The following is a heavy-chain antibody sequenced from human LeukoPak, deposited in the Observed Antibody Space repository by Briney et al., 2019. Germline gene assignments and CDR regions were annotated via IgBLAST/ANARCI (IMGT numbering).Heavy chain of an antibody. V-gene: IGHV3-9*03. J-gene: IGHJ4*02. CDR1: GFTFDDYA. CDR3: AKAAGYHYGSSSFLFDY. CDR2: ISWNSGSI. Sequence: PGXSLRLSCAASGFTFDDYAMHWVRQAPGKGLEWVSGISWNSGSIGYADSVKGRFTISRDNAKNSLYLQMNSLRAEDMALYYCAKAAGYHYGSSSFLFDYWGQGTLVTVSS. D-gene: IGHD6-6*01.